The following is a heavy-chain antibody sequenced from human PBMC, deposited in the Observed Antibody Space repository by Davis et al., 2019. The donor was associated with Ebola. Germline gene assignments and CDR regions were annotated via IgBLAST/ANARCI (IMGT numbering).Heavy chain of an antibody. D-gene: IGHD3-3*01. CDR1: GGSFSGYY. J-gene: IGHJ5*02. CDR2: INHSGST. Sequence: PSETLSLTCAVYGGSFSGYYWSWIRQPPGKGLEWIGEINHSGSTNYNPSLKSRVTISVDTSKNQFSLKLSSVTAADTAVYYCARARRIFGVVISNWFDPWGQGTLVTVSS. CDR3: ARARRIFGVVISNWFDP. V-gene: IGHV4-34*01.